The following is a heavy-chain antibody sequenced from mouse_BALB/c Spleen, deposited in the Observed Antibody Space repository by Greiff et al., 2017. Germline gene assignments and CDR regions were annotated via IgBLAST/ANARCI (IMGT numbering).Heavy chain of an antibody. J-gene: IGHJ3*01. CDR1: GFTFTDYY. CDR3: APYDGYSGWFAY. D-gene: IGHD2-3*01. V-gene: IGHV7-3*02. Sequence: EVKLQESGGGLVQPGGSLRLSCATSGFTFTDYYMSWVRQPPGKALEWLGFIRNKANGYTTEYSASVKGRFTISRDNSQSILYLQMNTLRAEDSATYYCAPYDGYSGWFAYWGQGTLVTVSA. CDR2: IRNKANGYTT.